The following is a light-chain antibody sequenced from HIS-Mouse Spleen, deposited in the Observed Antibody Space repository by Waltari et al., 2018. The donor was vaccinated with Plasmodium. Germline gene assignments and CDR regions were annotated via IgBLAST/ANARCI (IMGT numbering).Light chain of an antibody. J-gene: IGLJ3*02. CDR1: ALPKKY. CDR2: EDS. CDR3: YSTDSSGNHRV. Sequence: SYELTQPPSVSVSPGQTARITCSGDALPKKYAYWYKQKSGQAPVLVIYEDSKRPSGLPERFSGSSSGTRATVTISGAQVEDEADYYCYSTDSSGNHRVFGGGTKLTVL. V-gene: IGLV3-10*01.